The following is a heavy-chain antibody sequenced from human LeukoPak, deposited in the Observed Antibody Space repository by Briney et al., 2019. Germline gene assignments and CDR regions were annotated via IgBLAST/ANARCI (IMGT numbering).Heavy chain of an antibody. D-gene: IGHD3-16*02. V-gene: IGHV4-34*01. CDR1: GGSFSGYY. CDR3: ARARYSLYYYYYMDV. CDR2: INHSGST. J-gene: IGHJ6*03. Sequence: SETLSLTCAVYGGSFSGYYWSWIRQPPGKGLEWIGEINHSGSTNYNPSLKSRVTISVGTSKNQFSLKLSSVTAADTAVYYCARARYSLYYYYYMDVWGKGTTVTVSS.